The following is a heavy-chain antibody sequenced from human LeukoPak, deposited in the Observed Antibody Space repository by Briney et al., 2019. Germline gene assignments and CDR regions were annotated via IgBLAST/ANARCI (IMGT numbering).Heavy chain of an antibody. CDR3: XXXXXXXXXXXV. CDR2: ITNSGGST. CDR1: XXXXXXXA. Sequence: SXXXXXXXAXXWVRQAPGXGLXXXSVITNSGGSTXXADSVKGRFTISRDNXKNTLYLQMNSLRAEDTAVYYCXXXXXXXXXXXVWGKXTXXTISS. V-gene: IGHV3-23*01. J-gene: IGHJ6*04.